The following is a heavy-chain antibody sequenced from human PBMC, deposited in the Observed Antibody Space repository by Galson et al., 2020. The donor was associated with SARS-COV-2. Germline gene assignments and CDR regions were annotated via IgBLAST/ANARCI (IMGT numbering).Heavy chain of an antibody. CDR1: SGSTSGFY. D-gene: IGHD3-22*01. CDR2: ISDGGST. Sequence: SETLSLTRTFSSGSTSGFYWSWIRQPPGKGLEWIGYISDGGSTYYGPPLKSRISMSLDKSKNQFSLRLNAVTPADTAVYYCARLNYYDSTGSLDYWGQGSLVTVSS. CDR3: ARLNYYDSTGSLDY. V-gene: IGHV4-59*01. J-gene: IGHJ4*02.